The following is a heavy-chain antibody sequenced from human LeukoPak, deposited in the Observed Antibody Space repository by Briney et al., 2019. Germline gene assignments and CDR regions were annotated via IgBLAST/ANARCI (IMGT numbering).Heavy chain of an antibody. Sequence: PGRSLRLSCAASGFTFSSYGMHWVRQAPGKGLEWVAVISYDGSNKYYADSVKGRFTISRDNSKNTLYLQMNSLRAEDTAVYYCAKESSTLYYYYGMDVWGQGTTVTVS. CDR1: GFTFSSYG. CDR2: ISYDGSNK. D-gene: IGHD2-2*01. CDR3: AKESSTLYYYYGMDV. V-gene: IGHV3-30*18. J-gene: IGHJ6*02.